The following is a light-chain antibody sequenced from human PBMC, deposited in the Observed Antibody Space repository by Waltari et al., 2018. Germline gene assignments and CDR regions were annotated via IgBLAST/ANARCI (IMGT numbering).Light chain of an antibody. CDR2: DGS. J-gene: IGKJ5*01. V-gene: IGKV1-13*02. CDR1: QGICSA. Sequence: AIQLTQSPSSLSASVGDRVTITCRASQGICSALAWYQQKPGKAPKLLIYDGSSLESGVPSRFSGSGSGTDFTLTISSLQPEDFATYYCQQFNSYPQNFGQGTRLEIK. CDR3: QQFNSYPQN.